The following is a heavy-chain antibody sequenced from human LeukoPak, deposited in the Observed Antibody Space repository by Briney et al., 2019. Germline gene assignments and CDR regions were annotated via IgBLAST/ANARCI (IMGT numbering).Heavy chain of an antibody. CDR3: ARAIDFYDSSGYQAYFAY. CDR1: GFTFNDFG. D-gene: IGHD3-22*01. J-gene: IGHJ4*02. CDR2: INWNGDSI. V-gene: IGHV3-20*04. Sequence: PGGSLRLSCTASGFTFNDFGMNWVRQIPGKGLEWVSGINWNGDSIGYAASVKGRFTISRDNAKNALYLQMNSLGVDDTATYYCARAIDFYDSSGYQAYFAYWGQGTPVTVSS.